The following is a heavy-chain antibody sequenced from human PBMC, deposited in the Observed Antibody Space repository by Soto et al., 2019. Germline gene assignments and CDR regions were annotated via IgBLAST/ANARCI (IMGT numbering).Heavy chain of an antibody. Sequence: GGSLRLSCAASGFTFSSYAMHWVRQAPGKGLEWVAVISYDGSNKYYAHSVKGRFTISRDNSKNTLYLQMNSLRAEDTAVYYCARDREGGLTSYYFDYWGQGTLVTVSS. V-gene: IGHV3-30-3*01. CDR1: GFTFSSYA. J-gene: IGHJ4*02. CDR2: ISYDGSNK. CDR3: ARDREGGLTSYYFDY. D-gene: IGHD2-8*01.